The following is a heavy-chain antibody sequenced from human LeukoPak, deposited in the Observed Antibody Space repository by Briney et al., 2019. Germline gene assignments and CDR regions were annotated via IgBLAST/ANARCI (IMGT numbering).Heavy chain of an antibody. J-gene: IGHJ4*02. CDR3: AGSVGITYYFGY. V-gene: IGHV4-39*01. CDR2: IYYSGST. D-gene: IGHD3-10*01. Sequence: SETLSLTCTVSGGSISSSSYYWGWIRQPPGKGLEWIGSIYYSGSTYYNPSLKSRVTISVDTSKNQFSLKLGSVTAADTAVYYCAGSVGITYYFGYWGQGTLVTVSS. CDR1: GGSISSSSYY.